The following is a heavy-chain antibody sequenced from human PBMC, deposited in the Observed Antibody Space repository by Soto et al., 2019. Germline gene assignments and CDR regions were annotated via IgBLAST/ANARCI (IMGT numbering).Heavy chain of an antibody. CDR3: ARHGRWHDLDI. D-gene: IGHD1-1*01. CDR2: IYYSGST. CDR1: GGSISSYY. J-gene: IGHJ3*02. V-gene: IGHV4-59*08. Sequence: QVQLQESGPGLVKPSETLSLTCTVSGGSISSYYWSWIRQPPGKGLEWIGYIYYSGSTNYNPSLKXRXTXSXNTSKNQFSLKLSSVTAADTAVYYCARHGRWHDLDIWGQGTMVTVSS.